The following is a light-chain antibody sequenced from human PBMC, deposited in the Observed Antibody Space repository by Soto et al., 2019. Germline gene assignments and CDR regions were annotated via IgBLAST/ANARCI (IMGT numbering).Light chain of an antibody. CDR2: EVS. Sequence: QSVLTQPASVSGSPGQSITISCTGTSSDVGGYNYVSWYQQHPGKAPKLMLYEVSNRPSGVSNRFSGSKSGNTASLTISSLRAEDEADYYCSSSTSSSSLVFGGGTKVTVL. V-gene: IGLV2-14*01. CDR3: SSSTSSSSLV. CDR1: SSDVGGYNY. J-gene: IGLJ2*01.